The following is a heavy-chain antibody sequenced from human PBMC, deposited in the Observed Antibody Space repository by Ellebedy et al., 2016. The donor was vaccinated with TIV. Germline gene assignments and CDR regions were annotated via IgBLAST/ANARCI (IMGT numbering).Heavy chain of an antibody. CDR1: GYTFTSYD. CDR2: INLNNGGT. V-gene: IGHV1-2*02. Sequence: AASVKVSCKASGYTFTSYDINWVRQATGQGLEWLGWINLNNGGTKSAQNFQGRVTMARDTSITTAYMDLSRLTSDDTAIYYCARDDSNWYAGSFDYWGQGTLVTVSS. CDR3: ARDDSNWYAGSFDY. D-gene: IGHD4-11*01. J-gene: IGHJ4*02.